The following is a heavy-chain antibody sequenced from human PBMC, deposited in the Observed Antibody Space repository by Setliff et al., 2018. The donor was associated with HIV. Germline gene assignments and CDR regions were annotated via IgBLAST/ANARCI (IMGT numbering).Heavy chain of an antibody. Sequence: ASVKVSCKASGYSFTDYYIHWVRQAPGQGLEWMGWINPKSDGTNYAKKFQGWITMTRDTSISTAYMELSRLRSDDTAVYYCARGMDYYDTSGYYQYYFDYWGQGTLVTVSS. CDR3: ARGMDYYDTSGYYQYYFDY. J-gene: IGHJ4*02. CDR1: GYSFTDYY. D-gene: IGHD3-22*01. V-gene: IGHV1-2*04. CDR2: INPKSDGT.